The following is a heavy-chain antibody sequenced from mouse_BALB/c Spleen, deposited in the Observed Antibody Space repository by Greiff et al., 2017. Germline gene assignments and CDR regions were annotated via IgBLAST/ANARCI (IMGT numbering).Heavy chain of an antibody. Sequence: EVKLQESGPELVKPGASVKMSCKASGYTFTSYVMHWVKQKPGQGLEWIGYINPYNDGTKYNEKFKGKATLTSDKSSSTAYMELSSLTSEDSAVYYCARGLGQVYFDYWGQGTTLTVSS. V-gene: IGHV1-14*01. CDR2: INPYNDGT. J-gene: IGHJ2*01. CDR3: ARGLGQVYFDY. D-gene: IGHD3-3*01. CDR1: GYTFTSYV.